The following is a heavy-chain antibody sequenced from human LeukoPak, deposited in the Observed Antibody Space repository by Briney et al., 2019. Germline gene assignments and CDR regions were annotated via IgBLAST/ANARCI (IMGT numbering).Heavy chain of an antibody. V-gene: IGHV3-23*01. Sequence: GGSLRLSCAASGFTFNTYAMNWVRQAPGKGLEWVSTISYSDDTTYYADSVKGRFIISKDNSKNTLYLQMSSLRAEDTAVYFCVRRAFNWGAFDLWGQGTLATVSS. D-gene: IGHD7-27*01. CDR1: GFTFNTYA. CDR2: ISYSDDTT. J-gene: IGHJ4*02. CDR3: VRRAFNWGAFDL.